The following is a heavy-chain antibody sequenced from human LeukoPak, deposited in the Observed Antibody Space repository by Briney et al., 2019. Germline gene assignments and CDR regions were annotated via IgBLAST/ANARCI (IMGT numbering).Heavy chain of an antibody. CDR2: ITGTGGR. D-gene: IGHD2-15*01. Sequence: GGSLRLSCAVSGFTLTNHGVSWVRQAPGKGLEWVSIITGTGGRYYGDSVKGRFILSRDNSKNTVYMQMSSLRAEDTATYYCAKVYCREGNCPSPFLAPGGQ. CDR3: AKVYCREGNCPSPFLAP. CDR1: GFTLTNHG. V-gene: IGHV3-23*01. J-gene: IGHJ5*02.